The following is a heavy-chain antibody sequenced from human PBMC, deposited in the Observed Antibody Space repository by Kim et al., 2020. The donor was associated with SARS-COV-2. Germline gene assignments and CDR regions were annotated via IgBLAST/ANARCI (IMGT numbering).Heavy chain of an antibody. V-gene: IGHV3-66*01. CDR2: IYSGGST. D-gene: IGHD3-10*01. CDR1: GFTVSSNY. CDR3: ARLDGGYYGSGSPLWWGDY. J-gene: IGHJ4*02. Sequence: GGSLRLSCAASGFTVSSNYMSWVRQAPGKGLEWVSVIYSGGSTYYADSVKGRFTISRDNSKNTLYLQMNSLRAEDTAVYYCARLDGGYYGSGSPLWWGDYWGQGTLVTVSS.